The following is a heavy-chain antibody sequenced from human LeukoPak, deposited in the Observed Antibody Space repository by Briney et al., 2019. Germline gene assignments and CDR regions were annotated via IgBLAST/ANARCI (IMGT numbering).Heavy chain of an antibody. CDR3: AGDRGANWFDP. CDR1: GGSISSYY. J-gene: IGHJ5*02. CDR2: IYYSGST. Sequence: PSETLSLTCTVSGGSISSYYWSWIRQPPGKGLEWIGYIYYSGSTNYNPSLKSRVTISVDTSKNQFSLKLSSVTAADTAVYYCAGDRGANWFDPWGQGTLVTVSS. V-gene: IGHV4-59*01. D-gene: IGHD4-17*01.